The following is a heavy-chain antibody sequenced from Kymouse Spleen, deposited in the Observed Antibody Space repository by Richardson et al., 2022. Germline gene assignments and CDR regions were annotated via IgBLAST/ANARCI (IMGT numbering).Heavy chain of an antibody. V-gene: IGHV3-33*01. CDR2: IWYDGSNK. D-gene: IGHD6-13*01. CDR3: ARDLYSSSWDYYGMDV. J-gene: IGHJ6*02. CDR1: GFTFSSYG. Sequence: QVQLVESGGGVVQPGRSLRLSCAASGFTFSSYGMHWVRQAPGKGLEWVAVIWYDGSNKYYADSVKGRFTISRDNSKNTLYLQMNSLRAEDTAVYYCARDLYSSSWDYYGMDVWGQGTTVTVSS.